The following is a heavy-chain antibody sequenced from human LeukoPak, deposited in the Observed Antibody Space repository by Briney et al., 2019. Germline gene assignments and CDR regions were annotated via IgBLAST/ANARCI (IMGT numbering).Heavy chain of an antibody. CDR2: INHSGST. V-gene: IGHV4-34*01. CDR3: ARAYYDSSGYYSENFDY. Sequence: SETLSLTCAVYGGSFSGYYWSWIRQPPGKGLEWIGEINHSGSTNYNPPLKSRVTISVDTSKNQFSLKLSSVTAADTAVYYCARAYYDSSGYYSENFDYWGQGTLVTVSS. J-gene: IGHJ4*02. CDR1: GGSFSGYY. D-gene: IGHD3-22*01.